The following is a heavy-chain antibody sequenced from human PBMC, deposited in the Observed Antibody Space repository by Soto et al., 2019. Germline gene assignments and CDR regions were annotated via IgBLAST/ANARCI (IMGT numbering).Heavy chain of an antibody. CDR2: IIPIVETP. Sequence: QVQLVQSGAEVKKPGSSMKVSCKASGGTFNSYDINWVRQAPGQGLEWMGGIIPIVETPKYAQKFQGRVTITADESTNTVYMELSSLRSEDTAMYYCARLSQPNYYDTSGFFKDNWFDPWGQGTLVTVSS. V-gene: IGHV1-69*01. CDR3: ARLSQPNYYDTSGFFKDNWFDP. J-gene: IGHJ5*02. D-gene: IGHD3-22*01. CDR1: GGTFNSYD.